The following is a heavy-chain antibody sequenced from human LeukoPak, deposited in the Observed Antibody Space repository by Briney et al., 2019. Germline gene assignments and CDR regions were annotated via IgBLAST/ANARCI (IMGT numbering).Heavy chain of an antibody. J-gene: IGHJ6*03. Sequence: SETLSLTCTVSGGSISSSSYYWGWIRQPPGKGLEWIGSIYYSGSTYYNPSLKSRVTISVDTSKNQFSLKLSSVTAADTAVYYCARDRIGTIFGVVINNYYYMDVWGKGTTVTVSS. D-gene: IGHD3-3*01. CDR3: ARDRIGTIFGVVINNYYYMDV. V-gene: IGHV4-39*01. CDR1: GGSISSSSYY. CDR2: IYYSGST.